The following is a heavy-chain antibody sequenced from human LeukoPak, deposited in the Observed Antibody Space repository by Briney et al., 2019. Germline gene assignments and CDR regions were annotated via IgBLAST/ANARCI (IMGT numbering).Heavy chain of an antibody. CDR2: ISGSGGGT. CDR3: AKVRGYSYGPTDY. V-gene: IGHV3-23*01. D-gene: IGHD5-18*01. J-gene: IGHJ4*02. Sequence: GGSLRLSCAASGFTFSSYAMSWVRQAPGKGLEWVSAISGSGGGTYYADSVKGRFTISRDNSKNTLYLQMNSLRAEDTAVYYCAKVRGYSYGPTDYWGQGTLVTVSS. CDR1: GFTFSSYA.